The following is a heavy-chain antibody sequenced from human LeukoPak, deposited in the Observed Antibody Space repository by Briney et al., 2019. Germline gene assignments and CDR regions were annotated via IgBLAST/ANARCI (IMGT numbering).Heavy chain of an antibody. V-gene: IGHV3-21*01. J-gene: IGHJ4*02. CDR2: ISSSATYI. CDR3: ATADLTGYYGGDY. Sequence: PGGSLRLSCAASAFTFSNYNMIWVRQAPGKGLEWVSSISSSATYIYYADSVKGRFTISRDDAKHSLSLQMNSLRAEDTAVYYCATADLTGYYGGDYWGQGTLVTVSS. CDR1: AFTFSNYN. D-gene: IGHD3-9*01.